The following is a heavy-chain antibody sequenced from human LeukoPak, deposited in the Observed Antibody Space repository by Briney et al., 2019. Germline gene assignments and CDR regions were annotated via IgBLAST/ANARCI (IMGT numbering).Heavy chain of an antibody. CDR3: ARDELLLWFGELGDY. D-gene: IGHD3-10*01. CDR2: ISYDGSNR. CDR1: GFTFSSYA. V-gene: IGHV3-30-3*01. Sequence: PGRSLRLSCAASGFTFSSYAIHWVRQAPGKGLEWVAVISYDGSNRYYADSVKGRFTISRDNSKNTLYLQMNSLRVEDTAVYYCARDELLLWFGELGDYWGQGTLVTVSS. J-gene: IGHJ4*02.